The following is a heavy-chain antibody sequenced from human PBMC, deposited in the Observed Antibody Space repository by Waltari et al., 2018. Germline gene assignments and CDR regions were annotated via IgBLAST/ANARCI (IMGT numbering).Heavy chain of an antibody. V-gene: IGHV4-61*09. CDR2: IYTSGST. D-gene: IGHD4-17*01. CDR3: ARADYGDYVGYYGMDV. CDR1: GGPISSGRYY. J-gene: IGHJ6*02. Sequence: QVQLQESGPGLVKPSQTLSLTCTVSGGPISSGRYYWSWIRQPAGKGLEWSGYIYTSGSTNYNPPLKSRVTISVDTSKNQFSLKLSSVTAADTAVYYCARADYGDYVGYYGMDVWGQGTTVTVSS.